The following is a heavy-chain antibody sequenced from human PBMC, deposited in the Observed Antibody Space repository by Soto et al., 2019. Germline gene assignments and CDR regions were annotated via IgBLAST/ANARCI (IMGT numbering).Heavy chain of an antibody. CDR3: AKNGVLWFGEETGYFDY. Sequence: QVQLVESGGGVVQPGRSLRLSCAASGFTFSSYGMHWVRQAPGKGLEWVAVISYDGSNKYYADSVKGRFTISRDNSKNTLYLQMTSLRAEDTAVYYCAKNGVLWFGEETGYFDYWGQGTLVTVSS. D-gene: IGHD3-10*01. J-gene: IGHJ4*02. CDR2: ISYDGSNK. V-gene: IGHV3-30*18. CDR1: GFTFSSYG.